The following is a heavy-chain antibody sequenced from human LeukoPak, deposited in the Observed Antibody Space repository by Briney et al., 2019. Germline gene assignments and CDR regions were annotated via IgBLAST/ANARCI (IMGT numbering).Heavy chain of an antibody. D-gene: IGHD3-22*01. CDR3: ARGYYDSSGYSDAFDI. V-gene: IGHV3-48*03. CDR1: GFTFSNYE. CDR2: ISSRGSAI. Sequence: GGSLRLSCAASGFTFSNYEMNWVRQAPGKGLEWVSYISSRGSAIYYADSVKGRFTISRDNAKNSLYLQMNSLRAEDTAVYYCARGYYDSSGYSDAFDIRGQGTMVTVSS. J-gene: IGHJ3*02.